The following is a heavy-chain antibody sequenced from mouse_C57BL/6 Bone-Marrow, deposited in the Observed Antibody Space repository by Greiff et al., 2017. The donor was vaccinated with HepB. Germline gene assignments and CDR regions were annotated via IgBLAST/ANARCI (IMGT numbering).Heavy chain of an antibody. CDR2: IYPRSGNT. CDR3: ALYYYGSSWYLDV. V-gene: IGHV1-81*01. D-gene: IGHD1-1*01. Sequence: VQLQQSGAELARPGASVKLSCKASGYTFTSHGISWVKQRTGQGLEWIGAIYPRSGNTYYKEKFKGKATLTADKSSSTAYMELRSLTSEASAVYFCALYYYGSSWYLDVGGTGTTVTVSS. CDR1: GYTFTSHG. J-gene: IGHJ1*03.